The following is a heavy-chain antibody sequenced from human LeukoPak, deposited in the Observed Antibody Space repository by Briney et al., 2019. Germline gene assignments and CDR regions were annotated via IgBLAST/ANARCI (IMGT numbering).Heavy chain of an antibody. CDR3: ARHHFWSGYPYNWFDP. J-gene: IGHJ5*02. V-gene: IGHV4-59*08. Sequence: SETLSLTCSVSGGSVSTYYWSWIRQPPGEGLEWIGYIYFSGSTNYNPSLKSRLTISIDTSKNQFSLKLSSVTAADTAVYYCARHHFWSGYPYNWFDPWGQGTLVTVSS. CDR1: GGSVSTYY. D-gene: IGHD3-3*01. CDR2: IYFSGST.